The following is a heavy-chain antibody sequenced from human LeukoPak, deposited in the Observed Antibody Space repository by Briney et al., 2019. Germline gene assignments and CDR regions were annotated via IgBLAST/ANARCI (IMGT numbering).Heavy chain of an antibody. CDR2: ISAYNGNT. J-gene: IGHJ4*02. Sequence: VASVKVSCKASGYTFTSYGISWVRQAPGQGLEWMGWISAYNGNTNYAQKLQGRVTMTTDTSTSTAYMELRSLRSDDTAVYYCARVYDSSGYYYVYHPLDYWGQGTLVTVSS. D-gene: IGHD3-22*01. V-gene: IGHV1-18*01. CDR1: GYTFTSYG. CDR3: ARVYDSSGYYYVYHPLDY.